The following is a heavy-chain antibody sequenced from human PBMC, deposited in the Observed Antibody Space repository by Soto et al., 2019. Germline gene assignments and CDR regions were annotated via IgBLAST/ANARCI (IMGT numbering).Heavy chain of an antibody. V-gene: IGHV3-23*04. J-gene: IGHJ4*02. CDR1: GLTVSRTQ. D-gene: IGHD4-17*01. CDR3: AKWNGYGDV. Sequence: VELVETGGGLIQPGGSLRLSCAVSGLTVSRTQMSWVRQAPGKGLEWVCGVSGGSGVTHYADSVKGRFTITGDDSKNTVSLQMHSPRVEDTDVYYCAKWNGYGDVWGQGTLVTVSS. CDR2: VSGGSGVT.